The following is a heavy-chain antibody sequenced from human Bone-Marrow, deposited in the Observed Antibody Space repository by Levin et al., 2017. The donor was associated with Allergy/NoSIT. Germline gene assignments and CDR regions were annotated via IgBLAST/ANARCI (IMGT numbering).Heavy chain of an antibody. CDR2: INQDGSEK. J-gene: IGHJ4*02. Sequence: GGSLRLSCAASGFTFSYSRMTWVRQAPGKGLECVANINQDGSEKYYVDSVKGRFTISRDNAKNSLSLQMNSLRAEDTAVYYCARDYWGGPSDFWGQGALVTVSS. CDR1: GFTFSYSR. CDR3: ARDYWGGPSDF. V-gene: IGHV3-7*01. D-gene: IGHD7-27*01.